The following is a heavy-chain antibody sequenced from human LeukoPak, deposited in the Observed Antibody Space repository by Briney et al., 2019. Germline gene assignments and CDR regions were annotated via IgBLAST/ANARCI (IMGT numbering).Heavy chain of an antibody. CDR1: GGSISSYY. Sequence: SSETLPLTCTVSGGSISSYYWSWIRQPPGKGLEWIGYIYYSGSTNYNPSLKSRVTISVDTSKNQFSLKLSSVTAADTAVYYCAREGYGGNSGAFDIWGQGTMVTVSS. CDR2: IYYSGST. J-gene: IGHJ3*02. V-gene: IGHV4-59*01. D-gene: IGHD4-23*01. CDR3: AREGYGGNSGAFDI.